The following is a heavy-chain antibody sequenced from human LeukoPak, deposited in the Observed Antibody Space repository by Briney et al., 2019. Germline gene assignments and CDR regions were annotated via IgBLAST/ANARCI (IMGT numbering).Heavy chain of an antibody. D-gene: IGHD1-26*01. CDR2: ISISSSYI. V-gene: IGHV3-21*01. Sequence: GGSLRLSCAASGVTFSSDSMNWVRQAPGKRLEWGSVISISSSYIYYADSVKGRFTISRDNAKNSLSLHMNRLRAEDKAVYYCVKGLFAWEFASWGQGTLVPVSS. CDR3: VKGLFAWEFAS. CDR1: GVTFSSDS. J-gene: IGHJ4*02.